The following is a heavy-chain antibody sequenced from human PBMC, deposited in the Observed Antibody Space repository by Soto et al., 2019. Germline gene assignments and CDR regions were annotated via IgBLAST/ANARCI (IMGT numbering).Heavy chain of an antibody. CDR1: GFTFSSYG. CDR2: IWYDGSNK. V-gene: IGHV3-33*01. Sequence: GGSLRLSCAASGFTFSSYGMHWVRQAPGKGLEWVAVIWYDGSNKYYADSVKGRFTISRDNSKNTLYLQMNSLRAEDTAVYYCAREPRPFFRTAGAPDDAFDIWGQGTMVTVSS. CDR3: AREPRPFFRTAGAPDDAFDI. J-gene: IGHJ3*02. D-gene: IGHD3-3*02.